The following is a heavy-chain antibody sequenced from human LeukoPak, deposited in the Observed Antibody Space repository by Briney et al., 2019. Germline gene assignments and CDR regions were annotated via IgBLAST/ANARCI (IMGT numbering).Heavy chain of an antibody. J-gene: IGHJ4*02. D-gene: IGHD3-16*02. CDR2: IYHSGST. CDR3: ARYDVWGTYRAFDY. Sequence: SETLSLTCTVSAYSISSGYYWGWIRQPPGKGLEWIGFIYHSGSTYYNPSLKSRVTISVDTSKNQFSLKLSSVTAADTAVYYCARYDVWGTYRAFDYWGQGTLVTVSS. V-gene: IGHV4-38-2*02. CDR1: AYSISSGYY.